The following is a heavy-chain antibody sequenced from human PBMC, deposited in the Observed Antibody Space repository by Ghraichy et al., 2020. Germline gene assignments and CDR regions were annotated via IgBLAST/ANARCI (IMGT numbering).Heavy chain of an antibody. Sequence: GGSLRLSCAASGFTFSSYGVHWVRQAPGKGLEWVAIIWSDASNKYYADSVKGRFTISRDNSNNILYLQMNSLRAEDTALYYCARRSSGTYGIDYWGQGTLVTVSS. V-gene: IGHV3-33*01. CDR1: GFTFSSYG. J-gene: IGHJ4*02. D-gene: IGHD3-10*01. CDR2: IWSDASNK. CDR3: ARRSSGTYGIDY.